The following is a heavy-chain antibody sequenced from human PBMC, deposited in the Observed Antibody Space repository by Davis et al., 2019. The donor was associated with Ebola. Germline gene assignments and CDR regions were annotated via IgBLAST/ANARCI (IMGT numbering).Heavy chain of an antibody. CDR3: VRMRLGGYFDY. J-gene: IGHJ4*01. Sequence: AASVKVSCKASGYTFTSYAMNWVRQAPGQGLEWMGWINPHNGNTNYAQKLQGRVTMTTDTSTSTAYMELRSLRSDDTAIYYCVRMRLGGYFDYWGHGTLVTVSS. V-gene: IGHV1-18*01. D-gene: IGHD3-10*01. CDR1: GYTFTSYA. CDR2: INPHNGNT.